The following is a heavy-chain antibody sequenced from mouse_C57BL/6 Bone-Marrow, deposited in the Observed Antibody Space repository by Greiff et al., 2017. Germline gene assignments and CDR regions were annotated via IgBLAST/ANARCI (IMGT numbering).Heavy chain of an antibody. CDR3: AIYGDGYPFAY. J-gene: IGHJ3*01. CDR1: GFTFSSYG. CDR2: ISSGGSYT. V-gene: IGHV5-6*01. D-gene: IGHD2-3*01. Sequence: EVKVVESGGDLVKPGGSLKLSCAASGFTFSSYGMSWVRQTPDKSLEWVATISSGGSYTYYPDSVKGRFTISRDNAKNTLYLQMSSLKSEDTAMXYCAIYGDGYPFAYWGQGTLVTVSA.